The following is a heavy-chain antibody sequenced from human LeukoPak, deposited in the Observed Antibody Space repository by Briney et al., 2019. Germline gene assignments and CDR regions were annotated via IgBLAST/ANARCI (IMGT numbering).Heavy chain of an antibody. CDR2: LSGSGGST. CDR3: AKYRNWNSDFDY. Sequence: GGSLRLSCAASGFTFSSYVMSWVRQAPGKGLEWVSALSGSGGSTYYTDSVKGRFTNSRDNSKNTLYLQMNSLGAEDTAVYYCAKYRNWNSDFDYWGQGTLVTVSS. D-gene: IGHD1-7*01. V-gene: IGHV3-23*01. CDR1: GFTFSSYV. J-gene: IGHJ4*02.